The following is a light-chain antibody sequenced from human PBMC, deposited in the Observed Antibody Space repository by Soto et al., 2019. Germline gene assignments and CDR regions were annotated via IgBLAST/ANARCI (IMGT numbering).Light chain of an antibody. V-gene: IGKV3-20*01. J-gene: IGKJ3*01. CDR1: QSVSSSY. CDR3: QQYGSSSPIT. CDR2: GAS. Sequence: EIVLTQSPGTLSLSPGERATLSCRASQSVSSSYLAWYQQKPGQAPRLLIYGASSRATGIPDRFSGSGSGTDFTITISRLEPEDFAVYYCQQYGSSSPITFGPGTKVDIK.